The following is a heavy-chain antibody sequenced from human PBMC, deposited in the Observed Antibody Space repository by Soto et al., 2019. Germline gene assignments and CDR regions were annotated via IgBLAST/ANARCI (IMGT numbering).Heavy chain of an antibody. D-gene: IGHD2-15*01. J-gene: IGHJ5*02. CDR2: ISGSGDYT. Sequence: EVQLLESGGRLVQPGESLRLSCAASGFTFSSYAMTWVRQAPGKGLEWVSSISGSGDYTYFADSVKGRFTISRDNSKDTLYLQMSSLRVEDTAIYYCAKDSRSQPQGWFDPWGQGTLVTVSS. CDR1: GFTFSSYA. V-gene: IGHV3-23*01. CDR3: AKDSRSQPQGWFDP.